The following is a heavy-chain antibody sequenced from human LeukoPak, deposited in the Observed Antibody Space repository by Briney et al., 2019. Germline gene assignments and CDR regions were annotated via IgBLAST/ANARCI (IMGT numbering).Heavy chain of an antibody. D-gene: IGHD1-26*01. Sequence: GGSLRLSCVASGFTFSSYSMNWVRQAPGKGLEWVSYISSSSSTIHYADSVKGRFTISIDNAKSSLYLQMNSLRDEDTAVYYCAMTGSYRQRGDYWGQGTLVTVSS. CDR2: ISSSSSTI. CDR3: AMTGSYRQRGDY. CDR1: GFTFSSYS. V-gene: IGHV3-48*02. J-gene: IGHJ4*02.